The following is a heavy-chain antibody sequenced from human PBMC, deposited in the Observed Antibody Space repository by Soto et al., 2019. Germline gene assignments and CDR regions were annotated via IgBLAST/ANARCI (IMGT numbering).Heavy chain of an antibody. J-gene: IGHJ4*02. D-gene: IGHD6-19*01. CDR1: GFTFSSYA. V-gene: IGHV3-23*01. CDR3: AKRGAGHYFDY. CDR2: ISVGGGST. Sequence: EVQLLESGGGLVQPGGSLRLSCAASGFTFSSYAMSWVRQAPGKGLEWVSVISVGGGSTYYADSVKGRFTISRDNAKNTLYLQMNSLSAEDTPVYFCAKRGAGHYFDYWGQGTLVTVSS.